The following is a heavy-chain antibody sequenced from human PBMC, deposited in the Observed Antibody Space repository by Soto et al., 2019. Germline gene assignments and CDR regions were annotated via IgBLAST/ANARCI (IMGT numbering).Heavy chain of an antibody. Sequence: GGSLRLSCAASGFTSRSYAMDWVRQAPGKGLEWVAVISYDGTNKYYADSVKGRFTISRDNSKNTLSLQMNSLRPDDTAVYYCARGDSNSWSDFWGQGTLVTVSS. CDR3: ARGDSNSWSDF. J-gene: IGHJ4*02. D-gene: IGHD6-13*01. CDR1: GFTSRSYA. CDR2: ISYDGTNK. V-gene: IGHV3-30*01.